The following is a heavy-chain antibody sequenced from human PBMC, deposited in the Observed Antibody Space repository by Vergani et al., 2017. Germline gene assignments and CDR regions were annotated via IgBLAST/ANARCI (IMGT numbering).Heavy chain of an antibody. CDR1: GFTFSSYA. Sequence: QVQLVESGGGVVQPGRSLRLSCAASGFTFSSYAMHWVRQAPGKGLEWVAVISYDGSNKYYADSVKGRFTITRDNSKNTLYLQMNSLRSDDTAVYYCARSYCCGGGYEVGYWYFDLWGRGTLVTVSS. CDR2: ISYDGSNK. CDR3: ARSYCCGGGYEVGYWYFDL. V-gene: IGHV3-30-3*01. J-gene: IGHJ2*01. D-gene: IGHD2-21*01.